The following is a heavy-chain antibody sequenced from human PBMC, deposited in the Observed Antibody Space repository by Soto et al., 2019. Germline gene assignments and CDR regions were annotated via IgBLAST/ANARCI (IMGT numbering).Heavy chain of an antibody. J-gene: IGHJ6*03. Sequence: SETLSLTCAVYGGSFSGYYWSWIRQPPGKGLEWIGEINHSGSTNYNPSLKSRVTISVDTSKNQFSLKLSSVTAADTAVYYCARGLFGVVIYYYYYMDVWGKGTTVTVSS. CDR3: ARGLFGVVIYYYYYMDV. CDR2: INHSGST. D-gene: IGHD3-3*01. V-gene: IGHV4-34*01. CDR1: GGSFSGYY.